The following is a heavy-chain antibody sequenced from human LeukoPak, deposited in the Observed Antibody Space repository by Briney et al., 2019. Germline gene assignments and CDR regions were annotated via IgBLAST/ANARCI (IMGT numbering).Heavy chain of an antibody. CDR1: GYIFTDYA. CDR2: INAGNGNT. J-gene: IGHJ4*02. D-gene: IGHD6-19*01. Sequence: ASVKVSCRASGYIFTDYAILWVRQAPGQRLEWMGWINAGNGNTKYSQKFQGRVTITRDTSASTAYMELSSLRSEDTAVYYCARDGPWLADYWGQGTLVTVSS. V-gene: IGHV1-3*01. CDR3: ARDGPWLADY.